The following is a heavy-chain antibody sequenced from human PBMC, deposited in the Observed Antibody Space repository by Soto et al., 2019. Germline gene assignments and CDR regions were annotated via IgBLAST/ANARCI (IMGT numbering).Heavy chain of an antibody. Sequence: SETLSLTCTVSGGSISSGCYYWSWIRQHPGKGLEWIGYIYYSGSTYYNPSLKSRVTISVDTSKNQFSLKLSSVTAVDTAVYYCARDRGINSSARDAFDIWGQGTMVTVSS. CDR1: GGSISSGCYY. CDR3: ARDRGINSSARDAFDI. J-gene: IGHJ3*02. V-gene: IGHV4-31*03. CDR2: IYYSGST. D-gene: IGHD3-10*01.